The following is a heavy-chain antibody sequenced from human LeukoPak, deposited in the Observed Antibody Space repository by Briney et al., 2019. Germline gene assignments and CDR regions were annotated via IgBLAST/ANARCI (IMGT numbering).Heavy chain of an antibody. Sequence: PGGSLRLSCAASGFSFSNHYMRWIRQAPGKGLEWVANINEDGSNKWHLGSVKGRFTVSRDNARNALYLQMNSLRVEDTAVYYCTRAIVAVPGYFDYFDFWGQGALVTVSS. CDR2: INEDGSNK. CDR1: GFSFSNHY. V-gene: IGHV3-7*01. CDR3: TRAIVAVPGYFDYFDF. J-gene: IGHJ4*02. D-gene: IGHD6-19*01.